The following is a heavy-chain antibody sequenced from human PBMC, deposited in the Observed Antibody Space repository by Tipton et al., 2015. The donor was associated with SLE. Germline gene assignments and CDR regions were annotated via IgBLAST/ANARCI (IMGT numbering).Heavy chain of an antibody. CDR1: GFSISSTSY. CDR3: AREGRERKWLQGFDI. J-gene: IGHJ3*02. CDR2: IFHSGTT. Sequence: TLSLTCAVSGFSISSTSYWGWIRQPPGKGLEWVGTIFHSGTTSYNPSLKSRVTISIDTSKNQFSLNLNSMTAADTAVYYCAREGRERKWLQGFDIWGQGTMVSVFS. D-gene: IGHD3-22*01. V-gene: IGHV4-38-2*02.